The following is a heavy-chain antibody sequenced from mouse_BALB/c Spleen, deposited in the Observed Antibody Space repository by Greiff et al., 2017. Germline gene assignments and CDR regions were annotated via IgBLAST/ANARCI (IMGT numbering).Heavy chain of an antibody. CDR1: GDSITSGY. D-gene: IGHD2-4*01. CDR3: AESTMIFSRFAY. J-gene: IGHJ3*01. CDR2: ISYSGST. V-gene: IGHV3-8*02. Sequence: EVKLEESGPSLVKPSQTLSLTCSVTGDSITSGYWNWIRKFPGNKLEYMGYISYSGSTYYNPSLKSRISITRDTSKNQYYLQLNSVTTEDTATYYCAESTMIFSRFAYWGQGTLVTVSA.